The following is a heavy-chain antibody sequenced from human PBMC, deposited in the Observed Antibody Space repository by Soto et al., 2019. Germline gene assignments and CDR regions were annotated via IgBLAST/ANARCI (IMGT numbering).Heavy chain of an antibody. D-gene: IGHD2-2*02. CDR1: GFTFSTHA. J-gene: IGHJ3*02. Sequence: EVQLLESGGGLVQPVGSLRLSCAASGFTFSTHAMICVRQAPGKGLNWVSTVDVGGGSTYYTDSVKGRFTVSRDNSHNTVYLLLNTLTAEDTAIYFCASDTGPAGAGACDIWGQGTMVTVSS. CDR2: VDVGGGST. V-gene: IGHV3-23*01. CDR3: ASDTGPAGAGACDI.